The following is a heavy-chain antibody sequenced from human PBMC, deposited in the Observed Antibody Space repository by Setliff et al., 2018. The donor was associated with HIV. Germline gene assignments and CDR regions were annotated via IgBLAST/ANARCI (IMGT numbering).Heavy chain of an antibody. Sequence: GGSLRLSCAASGFTFSSYWINWARQAPGKGLEWVANIKEDGSEKYYVDSVKGRFTVSRDNARSSLYLQVNSLRSDDTAVYYCARDLIWGFDYWGQGTPVTVSS. CDR2: IKEDGSEK. CDR1: GFTFSSYW. CDR3: ARDLIWGFDY. J-gene: IGHJ4*02. V-gene: IGHV3-7*01. D-gene: IGHD3-16*01.